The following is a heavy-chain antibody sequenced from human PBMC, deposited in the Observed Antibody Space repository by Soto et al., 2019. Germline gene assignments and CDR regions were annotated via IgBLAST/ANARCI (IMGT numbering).Heavy chain of an antibody. D-gene: IGHD6-13*01. V-gene: IGHV4-4*07. CDR3: ARDRGEYTSSWFWYFSH. Sequence: SETLSLTCSVSGASISSFNWNWVRQPAGKGPEWVGRLNIAGTINYNPSLKSRITMSMDTSKNQISLHLMSVTAADTAIYYCARDRGEYTSSWFWYFSHWGHGTLVTVS. J-gene: IGHJ2*01. CDR1: GASISSFN. CDR2: LNIAGTI.